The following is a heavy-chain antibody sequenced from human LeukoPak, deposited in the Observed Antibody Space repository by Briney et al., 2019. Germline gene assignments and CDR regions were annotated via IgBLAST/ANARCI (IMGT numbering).Heavy chain of an antibody. CDR2: LSGSGGDT. Sequence: GSLRLSCVASGFTFSRNAMSWVRQAPGKGLEWVSSLSGSGGDTYYADSVKGRFTISRDNSKNTAYLQMNSLKAEDTAVYYCAKDPYGTRYFDYWGQGTLVTVSS. D-gene: IGHD2-2*01. CDR3: AKDPYGTRYFDY. CDR1: GFTFSRNA. V-gene: IGHV3-23*01. J-gene: IGHJ4*02.